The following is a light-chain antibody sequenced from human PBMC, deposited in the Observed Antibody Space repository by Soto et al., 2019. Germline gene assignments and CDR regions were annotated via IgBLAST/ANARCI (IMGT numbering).Light chain of an antibody. Sequence: EMVMTQSPATLSVSPGERVTLSCRASQTVSTYLAWYQQKPGQPPRLLIYVASTRAASIPARLIGSGSGTEFTLANSSLQSEDFAVYNCQQYKDWPPRFGQETKVEIK. CDR3: QQYKDWPPR. J-gene: IGKJ1*01. V-gene: IGKV3-15*01. CDR2: VAS. CDR1: QTVSTY.